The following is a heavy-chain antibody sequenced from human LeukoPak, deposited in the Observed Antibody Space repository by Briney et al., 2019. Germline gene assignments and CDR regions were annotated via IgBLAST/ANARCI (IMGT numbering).Heavy chain of an antibody. V-gene: IGHV3-30*04. D-gene: IGHD2/OR15-2a*01. CDR1: GFTFSSYA. CDR2: ISYNGSNK. Sequence: PGGSLRLSCAASGFTFSSYAMHWVRQAAGKGLEWVAVISYNGSNKYYADSVKGRFTISRDNSKNTLYLQMNSLRAEDTAVYYCARPLLSDDAFDIWGQGTMVSVSS. J-gene: IGHJ3*02. CDR3: ARPLLSDDAFDI.